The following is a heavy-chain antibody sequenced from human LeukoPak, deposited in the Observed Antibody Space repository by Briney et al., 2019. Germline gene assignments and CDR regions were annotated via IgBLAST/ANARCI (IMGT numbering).Heavy chain of an antibody. V-gene: IGHV3-7*01. J-gene: IGHJ4*02. CDR2: INQDGSEK. D-gene: IGHD5-12*01. CDR1: GFTFIRNW. CDR3: ARGGYVKYYFDY. Sequence: GGSLRLSCAASGFTFIRNWMSWVRQPPGKGREWVPNINQDGSEKYYVDSVKGRFTISRDNAKNSLYLQMNSLRAEDTAVYYCARGGYVKYYFDYWGQGTLVTVSS.